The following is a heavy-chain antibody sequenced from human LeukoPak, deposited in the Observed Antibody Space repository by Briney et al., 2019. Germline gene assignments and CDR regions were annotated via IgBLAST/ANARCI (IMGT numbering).Heavy chain of an antibody. CDR1: GFTFSSYG. J-gene: IGHJ4*02. CDR3: ALYNWNSKRDLDY. D-gene: IGHD1-7*01. CDR2: IKHDGSEK. V-gene: IGHV3-7*05. Sequence: PGRSLRLSCAASGFTFSSYGMHWVRQAPGKGLEWVANIKHDGSEKYYVGSVKGRFTISRDNAKNSLYLQMNSLRAEDTAVYYCALYNWNSKRDLDYWGQGTLVTVSS.